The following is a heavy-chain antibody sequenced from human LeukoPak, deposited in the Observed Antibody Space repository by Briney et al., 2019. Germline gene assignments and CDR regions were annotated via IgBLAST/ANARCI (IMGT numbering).Heavy chain of an antibody. CDR2: INPYSGDT. Sequence: ASVKVSCKASGYTFTGYHIHWVRQAPGQGLEWMGRINPYSGDTNFAQKFQGRVTMTRDTSISTAYMELSRLRSDDTAVYYCASADTYYYGSGSPNPPFDPWGQGTLVTVSS. CDR1: GYTFTGYH. V-gene: IGHV1-2*06. CDR3: ASADTYYYGSGSPNPPFDP. J-gene: IGHJ5*02. D-gene: IGHD3-10*01.